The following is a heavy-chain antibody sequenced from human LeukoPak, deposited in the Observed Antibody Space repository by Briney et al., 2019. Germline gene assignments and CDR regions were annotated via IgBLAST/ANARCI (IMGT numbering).Heavy chain of an antibody. CDR3: ARDPRIYCTNGICRDDYFDN. J-gene: IGHJ4*02. D-gene: IGHD2-8*01. Sequence: GGSLRLSCAASGFAFSTYSMNWVRQAPGKGLEWVSSISSSGSYIYSPDSLKGRFTISRDNAKNSLYLQMNSLRAEYTAVYYCARDPRIYCTNGICRDDYFDNWGQGTLVTVSS. V-gene: IGHV3-21*01. CDR1: GFAFSTYS. CDR2: ISSSGSYI.